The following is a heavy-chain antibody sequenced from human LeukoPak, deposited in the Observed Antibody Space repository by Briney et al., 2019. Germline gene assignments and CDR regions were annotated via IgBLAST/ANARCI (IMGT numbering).Heavy chain of an antibody. D-gene: IGHD6-13*01. Sequence: SETLSLTCTVSGGSISSYYWSWIRQPPGKGLEWIGYIYYSGSTNYNPSLKSRVTISVDTSKNQFSLKLSSVTAADTAVYYCARHSSSWYYFQHWGQGTLVTVSS. V-gene: IGHV4-59*01. CDR3: ARHSSSWYYFQH. CDR2: IYYSGST. J-gene: IGHJ1*01. CDR1: GGSISSYY.